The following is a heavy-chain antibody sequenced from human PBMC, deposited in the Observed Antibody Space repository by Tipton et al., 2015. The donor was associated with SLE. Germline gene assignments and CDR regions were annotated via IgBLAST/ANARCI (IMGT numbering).Heavy chain of an antibody. CDR2: IYYSGST. Sequence: TLSLTCTVSGGSISSRSYYWGWIRQPPGKGLEWIGSIYYSGSTYYNPSLKSRVTISVDTSKNQFSLKLSSLTAADTAVYYCVRELDTFEIWGPGRMVTVSS. CDR1: GGSISSRSYY. CDR3: VRELDTFEI. J-gene: IGHJ3*02. D-gene: IGHD6-6*01. V-gene: IGHV4-39*07.